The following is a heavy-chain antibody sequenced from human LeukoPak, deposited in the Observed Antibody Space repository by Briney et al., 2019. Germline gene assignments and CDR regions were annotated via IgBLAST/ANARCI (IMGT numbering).Heavy chain of an antibody. CDR2: IYYSGST. Sequence: PSETLSLTCTVSGGSISSSSYYWGWIRQPPGKGLEWIGSIYYSGSTYYNPSLKSRVTISVDTSKNQFSLKLSSVTAADTAVYYCARVPLLWSGETYLPKSESPAHFDYWGQGTLVTVSS. CDR3: ARVPLLWSGETYLPKSESPAHFDY. J-gene: IGHJ4*02. V-gene: IGHV4-39*07. CDR1: GGSISSSSYY. D-gene: IGHD3-10*01.